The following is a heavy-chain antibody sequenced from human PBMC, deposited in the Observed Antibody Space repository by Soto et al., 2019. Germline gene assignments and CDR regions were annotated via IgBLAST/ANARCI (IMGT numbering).Heavy chain of an antibody. CDR2: IYYSGST. Sequence: SATLSLTCPVSGGSISSYYWSWIRQPPGKGLEWIGYIYYSGSTNYNPSLKSRVTISVDTSKNQFSLKLSSVTAADTAVYYCARLLRGYSYGYFDYWGQGTLVTVSS. V-gene: IGHV4-59*01. D-gene: IGHD5-18*01. CDR1: GGSISSYY. CDR3: ARLLRGYSYGYFDY. J-gene: IGHJ4*02.